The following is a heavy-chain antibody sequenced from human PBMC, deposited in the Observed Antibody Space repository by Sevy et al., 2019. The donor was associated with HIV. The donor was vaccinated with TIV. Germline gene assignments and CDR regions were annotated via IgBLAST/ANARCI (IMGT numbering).Heavy chain of an antibody. J-gene: IGHJ6*02. Sequence: GGSLRLSCAASGFTFSNAWMSWVRQAPGKGLEWVGRIKSKTDGGTTDYAAPVKGRFTISRNVSKNTLYLQMNSLKTVDTAVYYCTTDVGITMVRGVMGKDYYYYGMDVWGQGTTVTVSS. CDR1: GFTFSNAW. CDR3: TTDVGITMVRGVMGKDYYYYGMDV. D-gene: IGHD3-10*01. CDR2: IKSKTDGGTT. V-gene: IGHV3-15*01.